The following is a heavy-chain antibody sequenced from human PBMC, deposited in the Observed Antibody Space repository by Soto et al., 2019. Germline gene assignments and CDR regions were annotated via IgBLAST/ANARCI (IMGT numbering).Heavy chain of an antibody. CDR2: IHYSETI. D-gene: IGHD3-22*01. J-gene: IGHJ3*02. Sequence: QVQLQESGPGLVKASQTLSLTCTVSGASVNSGDYYWSWVRQPPGRGLEWIGYIHYSETIYYNPSLKSRVQILVETFKNQFSREVSSVTAADTAVYYCARAHRYYDYPDIWGQGTTVTVSS. CDR3: ARAHRYYDYPDI. V-gene: IGHV4-30-4*01. CDR1: GASVNSGDYY.